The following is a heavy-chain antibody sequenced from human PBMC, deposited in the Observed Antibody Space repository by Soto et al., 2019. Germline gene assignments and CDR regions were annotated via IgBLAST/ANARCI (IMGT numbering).Heavy chain of an antibody. V-gene: IGHV5-51*01. Sequence: GESLKISCKGSGYSFTSYWIGWVRQMPGKGLEWMGIIYPGDSDTRYSPSFQGQVTISADKSISTAYLQWSSLKASDTAMYYCARRSLGYYDFWSGSAHYYMDVWGKGTTVTVSS. CDR2: IYPGDSDT. D-gene: IGHD3-3*01. CDR3: ARRSLGYYDFWSGSAHYYMDV. J-gene: IGHJ6*03. CDR1: GYSFTSYW.